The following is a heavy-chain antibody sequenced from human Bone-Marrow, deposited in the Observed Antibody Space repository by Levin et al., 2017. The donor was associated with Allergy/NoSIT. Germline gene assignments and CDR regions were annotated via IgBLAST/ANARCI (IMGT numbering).Heavy chain of an antibody. Sequence: GGSLRLSCAASGFIFSSSAMSWVRQAPGKGLEWVSSISGSDDSTYYTDSVKGRLTISRDNSKNTIYLQMNSLRAEDTAIYYCAKVRRRLDAFDIWGQGTMVTVSS. D-gene: IGHD2-21*02. CDR3: AKVRRRLDAFDI. CDR1: GFIFSSSA. V-gene: IGHV3-23*01. J-gene: IGHJ3*02. CDR2: ISGSDDST.